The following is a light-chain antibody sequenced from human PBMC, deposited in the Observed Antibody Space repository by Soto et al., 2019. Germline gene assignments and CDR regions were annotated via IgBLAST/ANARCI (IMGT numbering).Light chain of an antibody. CDR2: GAS. Sequence: EIVLTQSPGSLSLSPGQRATLSCRASQSVDTTFFAWYQKKPGQAPRLLIYGASERATGIPDRFSGSGSGKDFTLIISRLEPEDFAVYYCQQYMSSVTFGQGTKVEIK. J-gene: IGKJ1*01. V-gene: IGKV3-20*01. CDR3: QQYMSSVT. CDR1: QSVDTTF.